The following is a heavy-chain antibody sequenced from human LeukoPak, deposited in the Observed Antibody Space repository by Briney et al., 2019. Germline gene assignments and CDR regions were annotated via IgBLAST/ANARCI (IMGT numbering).Heavy chain of an antibody. Sequence: ASVKVSCKVSGYTLTELSMHWVRQAPGKGLEWMGGFDPEDGETIYAQKFQGRVTITADESTSTAYMELSSLRSEDTAVYYCARSGYSYGYPFDYWGQGTLVTVSS. J-gene: IGHJ4*02. D-gene: IGHD5-18*01. V-gene: IGHV1-24*01. CDR1: GYTLTELS. CDR2: FDPEDGET. CDR3: ARSGYSYGYPFDY.